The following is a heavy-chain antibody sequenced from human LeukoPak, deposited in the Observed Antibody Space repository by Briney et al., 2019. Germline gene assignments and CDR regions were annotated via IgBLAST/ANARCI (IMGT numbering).Heavy chain of an antibody. Sequence: ASVKVSCKASGYTFTLYYMHWVRQAPGQGLEWMGMINPGGGSTNYAQKFQGRVTITRDTSTSTVYMELSSLRSEDTAVYYCARGLFMGSRYSGSQSHYWGQGTLVTVSS. J-gene: IGHJ4*02. D-gene: IGHD5-12*01. CDR1: GYTFTLYY. CDR2: INPGGGST. V-gene: IGHV1-46*01. CDR3: ARGLFMGSRYSGSQSHY.